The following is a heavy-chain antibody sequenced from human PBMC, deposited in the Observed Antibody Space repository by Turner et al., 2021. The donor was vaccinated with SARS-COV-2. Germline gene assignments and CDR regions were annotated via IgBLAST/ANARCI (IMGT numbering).Heavy chain of an antibody. CDR3: ARSGTGRYFDWLLLIDY. J-gene: IGHJ4*02. CDR2: MYSSGST. Sequence: QVQLQESGPGLVKPSQTLSPTCTVSGDSISGYYWSWIRQPAGKGLEWIGRMYSSGSTNYNPCLKSRVTMSLDSSKNQFYLKLNSVTAADTAMYYCARSGTGRYFDWLLLIDYWGQGTLVTVSS. D-gene: IGHD3-9*01. CDR1: GDSISGYY. V-gene: IGHV4-4*07.